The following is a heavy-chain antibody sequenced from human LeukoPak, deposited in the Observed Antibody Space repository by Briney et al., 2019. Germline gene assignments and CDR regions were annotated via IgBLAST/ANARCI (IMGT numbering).Heavy chain of an antibody. CDR1: GFTFSDYY. CDR3: ARVYSVHWYFDL. D-gene: IGHD2-15*01. J-gene: IGHJ2*01. Sequence: GGSLRLSCAASGFTFSDYYMSWIRQAPGKGLEWVSYISSSGSTIYCADSVKGRFTISRDNAKNSLYLQMNSLRAEDTAVYYCARVYSVHWYFDLWGRGTLVTVSS. CDR2: ISSSGSTI. V-gene: IGHV3-11*01.